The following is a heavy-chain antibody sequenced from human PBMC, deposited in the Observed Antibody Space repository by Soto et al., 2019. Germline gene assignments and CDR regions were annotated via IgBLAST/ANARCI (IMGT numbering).Heavy chain of an antibody. CDR2: ISPHNAKT. V-gene: IGHV1-18*01. CDR3: VREAGDYDWYFDL. Sequence: QAQLVQSGPEVKDPGASVKVSCKASGYTFSSRGIYWVRQAPGQGLEGRGWISPHNAKTHYAQSLQGRVTLTTDTSTSTAYMDLRSLRSDDTAVYYCVREAGDYDWYFDLWGRGTPVPVSS. D-gene: IGHD4-17*01. J-gene: IGHJ2*01. CDR1: GYTFSSRG.